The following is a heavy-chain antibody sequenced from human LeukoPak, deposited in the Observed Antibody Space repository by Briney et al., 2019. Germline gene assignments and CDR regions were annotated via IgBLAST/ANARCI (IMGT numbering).Heavy chain of an antibody. CDR2: IPSEGSST. J-gene: IGHJ4*02. Sequence: PGGSLRLSCAASGFTFSSYWMHWVRQVPGKRLVWVSHIPSEGSSTSYADSVKGRFTISRDNAKNTLYLQMNSLRAEDTAVYYCARGSSVVALDWGQGTLVTVSS. CDR1: GFTFSSYW. D-gene: IGHD2-15*01. V-gene: IGHV3-74*01. CDR3: ARGSSVVALD.